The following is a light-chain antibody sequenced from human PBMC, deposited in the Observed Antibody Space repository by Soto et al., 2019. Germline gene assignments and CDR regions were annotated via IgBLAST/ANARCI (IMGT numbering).Light chain of an antibody. CDR3: HQYGSSPRT. V-gene: IGKV3-20*01. CDR2: GAS. CDR1: QTVSTNY. J-gene: IGKJ2*01. Sequence: EIVLTQSPGTLSLSPGERATLSCRASQTVSTNYLAWYQQKPGQAPRLLIYGASSRATGIPDRFSGSGSGTDFILTISRLEPEDFAVYYCHQYGSSPRTFGQGTKVDIK.